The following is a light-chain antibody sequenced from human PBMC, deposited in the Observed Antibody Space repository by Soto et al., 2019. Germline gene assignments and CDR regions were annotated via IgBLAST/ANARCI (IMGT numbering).Light chain of an antibody. Sequence: ENLIAQSALPPRCTPDDQNYIFFMSRLSIMKANGYTYFHWFLQKPGQSPHLLIYLGYNRAPGVPDRFSVTLSGKDFTAIISRVQDEDVTVYYFMQPLESRTFGQGTKVDIK. J-gene: IGKJ1*01. CDR3: MQPLESRT. CDR2: LGY. V-gene: IGKV2-28*01. CDR1: LSIMKANGYTY.